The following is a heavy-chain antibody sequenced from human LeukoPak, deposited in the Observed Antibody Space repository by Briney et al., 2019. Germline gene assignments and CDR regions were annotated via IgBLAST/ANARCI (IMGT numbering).Heavy chain of an antibody. CDR3: AKDIRAYAGVAGDDAFDI. CDR1: GFTFSSYA. D-gene: IGHD6-19*01. V-gene: IGHV3-23*01. Sequence: QPGGSLRLSCAASGFTFSSYAMSWVRQAPGKGLEWVSAISGSGGSTYYADSVKGRFTISRDNSKNTLYLQMNSLRAEDTAVYYCAKDIRAYAGVAGDDAFDIWGQGTMVTVSS. CDR2: ISGSGGST. J-gene: IGHJ3*02.